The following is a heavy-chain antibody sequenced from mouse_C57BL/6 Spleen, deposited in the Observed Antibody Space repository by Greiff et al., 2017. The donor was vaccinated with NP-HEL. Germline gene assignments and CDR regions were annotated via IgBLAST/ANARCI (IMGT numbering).Heavy chain of an antibody. D-gene: IGHD1-1*01. Sequence: EVMLVESGGGLVQPGGSLKLSCAASGFTFSDYYMYWVRQTPEKRLEWVAYISNGGGSTYYPDTVKGRFTISRDNAKNTLYLQMSRLKSEDTAMYYCARYDYGSLYAMDYWGQGTSVTVSS. CDR3: ARYDYGSLYAMDY. CDR1: GFTFSDYY. V-gene: IGHV5-12*01. CDR2: ISNGGGST. J-gene: IGHJ4*01.